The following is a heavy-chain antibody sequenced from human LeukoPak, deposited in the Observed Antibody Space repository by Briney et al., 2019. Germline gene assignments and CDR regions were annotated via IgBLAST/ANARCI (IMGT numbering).Heavy chain of an antibody. Sequence: PSETLSLTCTVSGGSVNSSGYYWGWIRQPPGKGLGWIGSIYYSGSTYYNPSLKSRVTISVDTSKSQFSLKVSSVTAADTAVYYCARYNGPFGYWGQGTLVTVSS. CDR2: IYYSGST. J-gene: IGHJ4*02. CDR3: ARYNGPFGY. CDR1: GGSVNSSGYY. D-gene: IGHD1-1*01. V-gene: IGHV4-39*01.